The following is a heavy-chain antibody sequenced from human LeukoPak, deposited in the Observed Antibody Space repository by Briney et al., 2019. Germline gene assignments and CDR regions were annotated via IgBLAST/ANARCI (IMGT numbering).Heavy chain of an antibody. CDR1: GGSISSSSYY. CDR2: IYYSGST. V-gene: IGHV4-39*01. Sequence: SETLSLTCTVSGGSISSSSYYWGWIRQPPGEGLEWIGSIYYSGSTYYNPSLKSRVTISVDTSKNQFSLKLSSVTAADTAVYYCARRGGSYFPAECWGQGTLVTVSS. D-gene: IGHD1-26*01. CDR3: ARRGGSYFPAEC. J-gene: IGHJ4*02.